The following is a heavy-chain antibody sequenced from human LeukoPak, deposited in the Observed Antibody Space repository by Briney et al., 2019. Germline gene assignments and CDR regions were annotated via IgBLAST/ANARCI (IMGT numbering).Heavy chain of an antibody. J-gene: IGHJ6*03. CDR2: IKQDGSEK. CDR1: GFTFSSYW. CDR3: ARTLGVVIEFYYYYMDV. V-gene: IGHV3-7*01. D-gene: IGHD3-22*01. Sequence: GGSLRLSCAASGFTFSSYWMSWVRQAPGKGLEWVANIKQDGSEKYYVDSVKGRFTISRDNAKNSLYLQMNSLRAEDTAVYYCARTLGVVIEFYYYYMDVWGKGTTVTVSS.